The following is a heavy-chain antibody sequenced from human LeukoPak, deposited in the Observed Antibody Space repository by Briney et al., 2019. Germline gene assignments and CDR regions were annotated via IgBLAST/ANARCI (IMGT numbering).Heavy chain of an antibody. D-gene: IGHD3-10*01. V-gene: IGHV1-69*13. CDR1: GGTFSSYA. CDR3: ARVDRSRPQRGYYGSGSYSPFDY. Sequence: ASVKVSCKASGGTFSSYAISWVRQAPGQGLEWMGGIIPIFGTANYAQKFQGRVTITADESTSTAYMELSSLRSEDTAVYYCARVDRSRPQRGYYGSGSYSPFDYWGQGTLVTVSS. CDR2: IIPIFGTA. J-gene: IGHJ4*02.